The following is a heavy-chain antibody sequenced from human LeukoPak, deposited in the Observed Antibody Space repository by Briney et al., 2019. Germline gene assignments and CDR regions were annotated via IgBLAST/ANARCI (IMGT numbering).Heavy chain of an antibody. V-gene: IGHV4-34*01. CDR1: GGSFSGYY. CDR2: INHSGST. Sequence: PSETLSLTCAVYGGSFSGYYWSWIRQPPGKGLEWIGEINHSGSTNYNPSLKSRVTISVDTSKNQFSLKLSSVTAADTAVYYCARGGWGRSEYYYMDVWGKGTTVTVSS. CDR3: ARGGWGRSEYYYMDV. J-gene: IGHJ6*03. D-gene: IGHD3-16*01.